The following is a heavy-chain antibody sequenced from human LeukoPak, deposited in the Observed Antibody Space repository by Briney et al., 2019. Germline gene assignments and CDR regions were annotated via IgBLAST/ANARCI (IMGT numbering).Heavy chain of an antibody. V-gene: IGHV3-74*01. D-gene: IGHD3-16*01. Sequence: PGVSLRLPCAVSGLSFRNYWMHWVRQAPGKGRVWVARTNLHGTDVDYADSVKGRFNIYRDNAKNTLFLQRNRLRAEDTAVSYCASAYTYVRLGDHWGQGTLVTVSS. CDR1: GLSFRNYW. J-gene: IGHJ4*02. CDR3: ASAYTYVRLGDH. CDR2: TNLHGTDV.